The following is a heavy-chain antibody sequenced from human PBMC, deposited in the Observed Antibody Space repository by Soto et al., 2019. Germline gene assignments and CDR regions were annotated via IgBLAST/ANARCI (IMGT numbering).Heavy chain of an antibody. CDR2: INAGNGNT. J-gene: IGHJ4*02. CDR3: ARPRVTCSSTSCGYYFDY. D-gene: IGHD2-2*01. CDR1: GYTFTSYA. Sequence: ASVKVSCKASGYTFTSYAMHWVRQAPGQRLEWMGWINAGNGNTKYSQKFQGRVTITRDTSASTAYMELSSLRSEDTAVYYCARPRVTCSSTSCGYYFDYWGQGTLVTVSS. V-gene: IGHV1-3*01.